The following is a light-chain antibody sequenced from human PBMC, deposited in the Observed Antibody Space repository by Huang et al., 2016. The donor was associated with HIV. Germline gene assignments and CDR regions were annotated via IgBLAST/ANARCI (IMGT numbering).Light chain of an antibody. V-gene: IGKV1-16*02. Sequence: DIQMTQSPSSLSAFVGDRITITCRASQDISNALAWLQQKPGSAPKSLIYGVFKLQSGVPSKFSGNGSGTEFTLAISSRQPEDSATYYCQQYISYPITFGQGTRLEI. CDR1: QDISNA. J-gene: IGKJ5*01. CDR3: QQYISYPIT. CDR2: GVF.